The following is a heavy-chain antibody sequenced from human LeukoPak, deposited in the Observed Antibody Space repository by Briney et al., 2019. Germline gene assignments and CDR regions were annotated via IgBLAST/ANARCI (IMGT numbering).Heavy chain of an antibody. CDR1: GGTFSTYA. CDR2: ISAYNGNT. CDR3: ARERGSYYEGVFDP. D-gene: IGHD1-26*01. V-gene: IGHV1-18*01. Sequence: ASVKVSCKASGGTFSTYAISWVRQAPGQGLEWMGWISAYNGNTNYAQKLQGRVTMTTDTSTSTAYMELRSLRSDDTAVYYCARERGSYYEGVFDPWGQGTLVTVSS. J-gene: IGHJ5*02.